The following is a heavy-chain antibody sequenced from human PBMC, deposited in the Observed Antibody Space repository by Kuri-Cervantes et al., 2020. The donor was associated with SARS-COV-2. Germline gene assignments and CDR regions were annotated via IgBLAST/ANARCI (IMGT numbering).Heavy chain of an antibody. J-gene: IGHJ4*02. CDR1: RGSISSHDSMSSNF. CDR3: ARGRIRPFDY. Sequence: SETLSLTCSVSRGSISSHDSMSSNFWTWIRQPPGKGLEWIGDIHSSGSTNYNPSLKGRVTISVDTSKNQFSLKLSSVTAADTAVYYCARGRIRPFDYWGQGTLVTVSS. CDR2: IHSSGST. V-gene: IGHV4-61*05.